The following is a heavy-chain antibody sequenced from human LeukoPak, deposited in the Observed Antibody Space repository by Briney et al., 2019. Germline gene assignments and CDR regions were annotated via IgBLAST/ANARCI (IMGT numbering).Heavy chain of an antibody. CDR1: GFTFSSYG. CDR2: IRYDGSNK. D-gene: IGHD6-13*01. CDR3: AKAPAYSSAWYRSFDP. J-gene: IGHJ5*02. Sequence: QRGRSLRLSCAASGFTFSSYGMHWVRQAPGKGLEWVAVIRYDGSNKYYADSVEGRFTISRDNSKNTLFLQMDSLRPEDTAVYHCAKAPAYSSAWYRSFDPWGQGTLVTVSS. V-gene: IGHV3-33*06.